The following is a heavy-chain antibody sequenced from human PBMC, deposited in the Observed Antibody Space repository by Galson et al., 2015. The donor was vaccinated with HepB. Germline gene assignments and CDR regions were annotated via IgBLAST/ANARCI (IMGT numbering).Heavy chain of an antibody. CDR2: IYYSGST. D-gene: IGHD3-10*01. CDR1: GGSISSYY. CDR3: ARGTYYYGPYNWFDP. J-gene: IGHJ5*02. V-gene: IGHV4-59*01. Sequence: SETLSLTCTVSGGSISSYYWSWIRQPPGKGLEWIGYIYYSGSTNYNPSLKSRVTISVDTSKNQFSLKLSSVTAADTAVYYCARGTYYYGPYNWFDPWGQGTLVTVSS.